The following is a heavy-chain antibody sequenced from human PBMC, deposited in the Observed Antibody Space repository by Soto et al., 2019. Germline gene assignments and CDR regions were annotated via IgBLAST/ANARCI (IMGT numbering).Heavy chain of an antibody. D-gene: IGHD3-10*01. CDR1: GVTFSSET. CDR2: IIPLFGTA. Sequence: QVQLVQSGADVKKPGSSVKVSCQASGVTFSSETLGWVRQAPGQGLEWVGGIIPLFGTASYAQKFQGRVTITADETTSTVNMELSSLRSDATAVYFCATELGENPASPFDAWGQGTLVTVSS. J-gene: IGHJ4*02. CDR3: ATELGENPASPFDA. V-gene: IGHV1-69*01.